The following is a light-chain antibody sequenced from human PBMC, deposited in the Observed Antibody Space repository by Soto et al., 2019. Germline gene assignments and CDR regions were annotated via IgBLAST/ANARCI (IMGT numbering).Light chain of an antibody. V-gene: IGKV1-33*01. Sequence: DIQMTQSPSPLSASVGDRVTISCQASQDIGSFLNWYQQTSGKAPRLLIYDAAHMETGVSSGFSGSGSGTHFTFTISSLQAEDVSTYYCHQLQSAPYTFGQGTRLEIK. CDR2: DAA. J-gene: IGKJ2*01. CDR3: HQLQSAPYT. CDR1: QDIGSF.